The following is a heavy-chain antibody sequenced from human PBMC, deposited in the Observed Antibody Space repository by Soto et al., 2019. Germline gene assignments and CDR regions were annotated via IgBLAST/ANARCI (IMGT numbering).Heavy chain of an antibody. CDR3: ARDNDRTFDY. V-gene: IGHV3-7*03. J-gene: IGHJ4*02. D-gene: IGHD2-8*01. CDR1: GFTFSSYW. CDR2: MNTDGSAK. Sequence: GGSLRLSCAASGFTFSSYWMNWVRQAPGKGLEWVANMNTDGSAKYYAGSVKGRFTISRDNARNSLYLQMDSLRAEDTAVYYCARDNDRTFDYWGQGTMVTVSA.